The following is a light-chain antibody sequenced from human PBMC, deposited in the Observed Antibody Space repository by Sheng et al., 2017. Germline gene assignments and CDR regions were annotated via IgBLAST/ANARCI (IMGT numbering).Light chain of an antibody. Sequence: QSVLTQPPSVSGAPGQRVTISCTGSNSDIHWYQQVPGTAPKLLIYGNNIRPSGVPDRFSGSNSGTSASLAITGLQVEDEANYYCQSYDSSLSGSSYLFGTGTKVTVL. CDR2: GNN. V-gene: IGLV1-40*01. CDR3: QSYDSSLSGSSYL. J-gene: IGLJ1*01. CDR1: NSD.